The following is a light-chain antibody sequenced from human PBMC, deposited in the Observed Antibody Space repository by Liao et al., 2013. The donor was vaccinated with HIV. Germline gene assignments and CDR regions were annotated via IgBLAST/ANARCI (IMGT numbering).Light chain of an antibody. CDR1: KVGDKY. V-gene: IGLV3-1*01. CDR3: QVWDSSTAYV. J-gene: IGLJ1*01. CDR2: QDT. Sequence: SYELAQPPSVSVSPGQTATITCSGDKVGDKYVSWYQRKPGQSPAVVIYQDTRRPSGIPERFSGSNSGNTATLTISGTQAMDEADYFCQVWDSSTAYVFGTGTKVTVL.